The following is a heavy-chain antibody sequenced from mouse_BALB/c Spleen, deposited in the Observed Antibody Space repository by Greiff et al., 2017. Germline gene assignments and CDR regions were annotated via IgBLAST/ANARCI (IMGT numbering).Heavy chain of an antibody. Sequence: VQLKESGTVLARPGASVKMSCKASGYTFTSYWMHWVKQRPGQGLEWIGAIYPGNSDTSYNQKFKGKAKLSAVTSTSTAYMELSSLTNEDSAVDYCTRGETYYGSRWYFDVWGAGTTGTVSS. D-gene: IGHD1-1*01. J-gene: IGHJ1*01. CDR2: IYPGNSDT. V-gene: IGHV1-5*01. CDR1: GYTFTSYW. CDR3: TRGETYYGSRWYFDV.